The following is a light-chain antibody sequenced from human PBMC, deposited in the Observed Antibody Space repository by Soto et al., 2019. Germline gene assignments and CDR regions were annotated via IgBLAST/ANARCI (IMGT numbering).Light chain of an antibody. V-gene: IGKV1-5*03. CDR1: RNIGSW. CDR2: KAS. Sequence: GDRVTITCRASRNIGSWLAWYQQKAGKAPNLLIYKASTLETGVPSRFSGSASGTEFTLTISSLQPEDFAVYYCQQRSNWPRGTFGPGTKVDIK. CDR3: QQRSNWPRGT. J-gene: IGKJ3*01.